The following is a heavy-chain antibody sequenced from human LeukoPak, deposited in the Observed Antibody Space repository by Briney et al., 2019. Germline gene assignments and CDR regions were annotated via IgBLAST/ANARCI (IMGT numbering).Heavy chain of an antibody. J-gene: IGHJ3*02. Sequence: PGGSLRLSCAASGFTFTTYAMSWVRQAPGKGLEWVSAISGISGITYYADSVKGRFTISRDISKNTQYLQMNSLRAEDTAIYYCAKDHPLYYYDSSGYYFTAFDIWGQGTMVTVSS. CDR2: ISGISGIT. V-gene: IGHV3-23*01. CDR3: AKDHPLYYYDSSGYYFTAFDI. CDR1: GFTFTTYA. D-gene: IGHD3-22*01.